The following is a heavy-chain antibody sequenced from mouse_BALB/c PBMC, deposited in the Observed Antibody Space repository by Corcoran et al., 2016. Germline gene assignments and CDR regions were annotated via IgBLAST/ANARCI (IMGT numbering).Heavy chain of an antibody. D-gene: IGHD1-1*01. V-gene: IGHV3-6*02. CDR1: GYSITSGYY. CDR2: ISYDGSN. Sequence: DVQLQESGPGLVKPSQSLSLTCSVTGYSITSGYYWNWIRQFPGNKLEWMGYISYDGSNNYNPSLKNRISITRDTSKNQFFLKLNSVTTEDTATYYCARGGRTLRYFDVWGAGTTVTVSS. CDR3: ARGGRTLRYFDV. J-gene: IGHJ1*01.